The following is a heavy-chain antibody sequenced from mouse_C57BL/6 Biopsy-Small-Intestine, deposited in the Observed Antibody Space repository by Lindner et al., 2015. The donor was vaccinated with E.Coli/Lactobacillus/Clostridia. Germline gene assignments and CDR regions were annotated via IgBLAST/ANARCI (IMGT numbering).Heavy chain of an antibody. V-gene: IGHV1-14*01. CDR3: ARLIVYGMDH. CDR2: INPYNDGT. J-gene: IGHJ4*01. Sequence: VQLQESGPELVKPGASVRMSCEASGYIFTSYVINWVKQKPGQGLEWIGYINPYNDGTKYNEKFKGKATLTSDKSSSTAYMEVSSLTSEDSAVYYCARLIVYGMDHWGQGTSVTVTS. CDR1: GYIFTSYV.